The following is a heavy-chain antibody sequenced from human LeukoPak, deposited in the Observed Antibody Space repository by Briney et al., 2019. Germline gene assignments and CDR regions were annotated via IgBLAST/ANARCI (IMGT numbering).Heavy chain of an antibody. V-gene: IGHV4-34*01. D-gene: IGHD5-18*01. Sequence: KTSETLSLTCAVYGGSFSDYYCTWIRQPPGKGLEWIGEISHSGRASYNPSLKSRVTMSVDTSKNQFSLILSSVSAADTAVYYCARESRTGNTYGKQFDYWGQGTLVTVSS. CDR2: ISHSGRA. J-gene: IGHJ4*02. CDR3: ARESRTGNTYGKQFDY. CDR1: GGSFSDYY.